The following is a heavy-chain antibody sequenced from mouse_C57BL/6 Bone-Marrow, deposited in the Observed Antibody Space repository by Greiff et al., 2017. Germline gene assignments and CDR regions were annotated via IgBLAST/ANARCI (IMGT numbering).Heavy chain of an antibody. D-gene: IGHD1-1*02. V-gene: IGHV14-4*01. CDR3: ASVGGNYFDF. CDR2: IDPEIGDT. CDR1: GFNIKDDY. Sequence: VQLQQSGAELVRPGASVKLSCTASGFNIKDDYIHWVKQRPEQGLEWIGWIDPEIGDTDYTSKFQDKATITSDTSSNTAYLQLSSLTSEDTAVYYCASVGGNYFDFWGRGTPLTVAA. J-gene: IGHJ2*01.